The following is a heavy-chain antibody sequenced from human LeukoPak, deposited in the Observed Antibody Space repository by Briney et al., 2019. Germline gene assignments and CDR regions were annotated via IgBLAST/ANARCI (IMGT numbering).Heavy chain of an antibody. CDR1: GYTFTSYG. CDR3: ARDTILSGYSSGWYYYYGMDV. D-gene: IGHD6-19*01. J-gene: IGHJ6*04. Sequence: ASVKVSCKASGYTFTSYGISWVRQAPGQGLEWMGWISAYNGNTNYAQKLQGRVTMTTDTSTSTAYMELRSLRPDDTAVYYCARDTILSGYSSGWYYYYGMDVWGKGTTVTVSS. CDR2: ISAYNGNT. V-gene: IGHV1-18*04.